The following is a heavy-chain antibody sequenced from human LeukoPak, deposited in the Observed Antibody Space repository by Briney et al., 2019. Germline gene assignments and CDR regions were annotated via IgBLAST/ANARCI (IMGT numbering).Heavy chain of an antibody. CDR1: GGSISSYY. V-gene: IGHV4-4*07. J-gene: IGHJ6*03. CDR2: IYTSGST. CDR3: ARSHCRSTSCYRDFYYMDV. D-gene: IGHD2-2*01. Sequence: SETLSLTCTVSGGSISSYYWSWIRQPAGKGLEWIGRIYTSGSTNYNPSLKSRVTMSVDTSKNQFSLKLSSVTAADTAVYYCARSHCRSTSCYRDFYYMDVWGKGTTVTVSS.